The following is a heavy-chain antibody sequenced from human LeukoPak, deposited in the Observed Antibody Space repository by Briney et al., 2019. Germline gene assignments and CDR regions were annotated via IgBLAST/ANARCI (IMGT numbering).Heavy chain of an antibody. CDR2: IYTSGST. J-gene: IGHJ6*02. CDR1: GGSISSYY. Sequence: PSETLSLTCTVSGGSISSYYWSWIRQPAGKGLEWIGRIYTSGSTNYNPSLKSRVTMSVDTSKNQFSLKLSSMTAADTAVYYCARDGARGIVVVPAAAATNYYYGMDVWGQGTTVTVSS. D-gene: IGHD2-2*01. CDR3: ARDGARGIVVVPAAAATNYYYGMDV. V-gene: IGHV4-4*07.